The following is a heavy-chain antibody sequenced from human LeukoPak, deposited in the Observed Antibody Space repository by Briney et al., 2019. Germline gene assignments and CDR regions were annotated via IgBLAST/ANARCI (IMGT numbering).Heavy chain of an antibody. V-gene: IGHV3-48*01. CDR1: GFTFSSYS. CDR2: ISSSSSTI. Sequence: GGSLRLSCAASGFTFSSYSMNWVRQAPGKGLEWVSYISSSSSTIYYADSVKGRFTISRDNAKNSLYLQMNSLRAEDTAVYYCANDGNYYDSSGYYDLRAFDIWGQGTMVTVSS. J-gene: IGHJ3*02. CDR3: ANDGNYYDSSGYYDLRAFDI. D-gene: IGHD3-22*01.